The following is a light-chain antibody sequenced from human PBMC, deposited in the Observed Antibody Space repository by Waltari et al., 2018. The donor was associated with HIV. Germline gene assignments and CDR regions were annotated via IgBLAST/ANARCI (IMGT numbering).Light chain of an antibody. CDR1: QNITNF. CDR2: DAS. J-gene: IGKJ4*01. CDR3: QQRRKWPRVT. V-gene: IGKV3-11*01. Sequence: EIVLTQSTATLSLSPGERATLSCRASQNITNFLAWFQHKPGQSPRLLIYDASRRTTGFPARFSASGSGTDFTLTIVNLEPEDFAVYFCQQRRKWPRVTFGGGTKIEIK.